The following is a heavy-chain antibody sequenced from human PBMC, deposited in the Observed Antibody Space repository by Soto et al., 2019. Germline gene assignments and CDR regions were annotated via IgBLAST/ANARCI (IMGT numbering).Heavy chain of an antibody. CDR2: IWYDGSNK. J-gene: IGHJ6*02. Sequence: QVQLVESGGGVVQPGRSPRLSCAASGFTFSSYGMHWVRQAPGKGLEWVAVIWYDGSNKYYADSVKGRFTISRDNSKNTLYLQMNSLRAEDTAVYYCARGNGRYYYGMDVWGQGTTVTVSS. V-gene: IGHV3-33*01. CDR1: GFTFSSYG. CDR3: ARGNGRYYYGMDV.